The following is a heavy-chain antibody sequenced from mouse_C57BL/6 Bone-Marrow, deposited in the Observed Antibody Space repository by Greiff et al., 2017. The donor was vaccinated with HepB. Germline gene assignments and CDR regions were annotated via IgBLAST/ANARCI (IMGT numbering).Heavy chain of an antibody. Sequence: EVKLVESGPELVKPGASVKISCKASGYSFTGYYMNWVKQSPEKSLEWIGEINPSTGGTTYNQKFKAKATLTVDKSSSTAYMQLKSLTSEDSAVYYCARSGDSSGYDYWGQGTTLTVSS. J-gene: IGHJ2*01. CDR1: GYSFTGYY. CDR2: INPSTGGT. D-gene: IGHD3-2*02. V-gene: IGHV1-42*01. CDR3: ARSGDSSGYDY.